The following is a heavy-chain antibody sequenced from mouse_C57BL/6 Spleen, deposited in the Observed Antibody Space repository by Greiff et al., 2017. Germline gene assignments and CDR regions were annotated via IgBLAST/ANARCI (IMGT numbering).Heavy chain of an antibody. V-gene: IGHV3-6*01. Sequence: ESGPGLVKPSQSLSLTCSVTGYSITSGYYWNWIRQFPGNKLEWMGYISYDGSNNYNPSLKNRISITRDTSKNQFFLKLNSVTTEDTATYYCARDKVYYYGSSYGYAMDYWGQGTSVTVSS. CDR2: ISYDGSN. D-gene: IGHD1-1*01. CDR1: GYSITSGYY. J-gene: IGHJ4*01. CDR3: ARDKVYYYGSSYGYAMDY.